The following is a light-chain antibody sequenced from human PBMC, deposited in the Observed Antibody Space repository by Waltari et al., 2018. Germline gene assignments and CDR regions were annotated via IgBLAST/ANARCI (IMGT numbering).Light chain of an antibody. J-gene: IGLJ3*02. CDR2: DDT. Sequence: SYVLTQPPSVSVVPGKTATITCGGSDIGTKSVQWYQQKPGRAPWAVVYDDTGRPSGIPERFSGSNSAHTATLTISRVEAGDEAHYFCQVWDTRSDHWVFGGGTKLTVL. V-gene: IGLV3-21*03. CDR3: QVWDTRSDHWV. CDR1: DIGTKS.